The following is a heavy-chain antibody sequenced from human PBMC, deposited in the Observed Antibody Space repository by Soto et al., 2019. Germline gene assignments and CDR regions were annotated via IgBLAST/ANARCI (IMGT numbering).Heavy chain of an antibody. V-gene: IGHV3-23*01. Sequence: PGGSLRLSCAASGFTFSSYAMSWVHQAPGKGLKWVSAISGSGGSTLSADSVKGRFTISRDNSKNTLYLQMNSLRAEDTAVYYCAKVPKGDIVTTTTYFFDYWGQGTLVTVSP. CDR2: ISGSGGST. J-gene: IGHJ4*02. CDR3: AKVPKGDIVTTTTYFFDY. CDR1: GFTFSSYA. D-gene: IGHD5-12*01.